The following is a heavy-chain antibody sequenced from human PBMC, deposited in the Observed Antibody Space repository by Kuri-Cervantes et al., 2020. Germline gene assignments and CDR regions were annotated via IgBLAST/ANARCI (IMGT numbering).Heavy chain of an antibody. CDR2: ISGSGDST. D-gene: IGHD3-22*01. J-gene: IGHJ4*02. Sequence: GESLKISCAASGFTVSRNYMSWVRQAPGKGLEWVSAISGSGDSTYYADFVRGRFTIFRDNSENTLFLQMNSLGVDDTAVYYCAKYFYDSSGYYNYFDYWGQGTLVTVSS. CDR3: AKYFYDSSGYYNYFDY. CDR1: GFTVSRNY. V-gene: IGHV3-23*01.